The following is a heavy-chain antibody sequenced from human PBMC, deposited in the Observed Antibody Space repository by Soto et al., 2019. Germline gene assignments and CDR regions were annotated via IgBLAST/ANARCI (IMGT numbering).Heavy chain of an antibody. V-gene: IGHV6-1*01. J-gene: IGHJ5*02. CDR3: ARYYDILTGYYSAWWFDP. CDR2: TYYRSKWYN. D-gene: IGHD3-9*01. Sequence: PSPTLSLTCVISGDSVSSNSAAWNWIRQSPSRGLEWLGRTYYRSKWYNDYAVSVKSRITINPDTSKNQFSLQLNSVTPEDTAVYYCARYYDILTGYYSAWWFDPWGQGTLVTVSS. CDR1: GDSVSSNSAA.